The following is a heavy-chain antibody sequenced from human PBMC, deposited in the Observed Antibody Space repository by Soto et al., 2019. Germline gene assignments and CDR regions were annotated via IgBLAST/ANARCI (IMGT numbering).Heavy chain of an antibody. J-gene: IGHJ6*02. CDR2: IYSTDKT. CDR3: ARDREDYYYYGMDV. Sequence: SETLSLTCTVSGGSVSSNSYSWGWIRQSPGKGLEWIGTIYSTDKTYYHPSLLSRVTISVDTSMNEFSLRLSSVTAADTAVYYCARDREDYYYYGMDVWGQGTTVTVSS. V-gene: IGHV4-39*02. CDR1: GGSVSSNSYS.